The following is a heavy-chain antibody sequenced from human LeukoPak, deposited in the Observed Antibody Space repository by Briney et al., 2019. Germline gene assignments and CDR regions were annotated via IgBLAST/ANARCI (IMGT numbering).Heavy chain of an antibody. J-gene: IGHJ5*01. V-gene: IGHV3-48*03. CDR2: ISSSGSTT. CDR1: GFTFSSYE. Sequence: GGSLRLSCAAAGFTFSSYEMNSVRQAARKGLEWVSYISSSGSTTYYADSMKGRFTISRDNAKYSLYLQMNSLRTEETAVYYCSTDRREPTKVRWFDSWGQGALVTVSS. D-gene: IGHD1-26*01. CDR3: STDRREPTKVRWFDS.